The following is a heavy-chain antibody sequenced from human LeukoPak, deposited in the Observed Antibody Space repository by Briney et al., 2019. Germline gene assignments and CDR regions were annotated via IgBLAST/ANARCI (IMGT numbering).Heavy chain of an antibody. Sequence: ASVKVSCKASGYTFTGHYMHWVRQAPGQGLEWMGWINPNSGGTNYAQKFQGRVTMTRDTSISTAYMELSRLRSDDTAVYYCARANGSGSYYPFDYWGQGTLVTVSS. CDR3: ARANGSGSYYPFDY. CDR2: INPNSGGT. J-gene: IGHJ4*02. V-gene: IGHV1-2*02. D-gene: IGHD3-10*01. CDR1: GYTFTGHY.